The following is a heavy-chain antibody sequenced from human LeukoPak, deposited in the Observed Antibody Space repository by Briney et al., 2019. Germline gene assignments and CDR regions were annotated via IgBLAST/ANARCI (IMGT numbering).Heavy chain of an antibody. J-gene: IGHJ3*02. V-gene: IGHV4-59*12. Sequence: SETLSLTCTVSGGSIHSYYWSWIRQPPGKGLEWIGYISYSGSTYYNPSLKSRVTISLGTSKNQFSLKLSSVTAADTAVYYCARGKRVYLGAFDIWGRGTMVTVSS. D-gene: IGHD6-13*01. CDR2: ISYSGST. CDR1: GGSIHSYY. CDR3: ARGKRVYLGAFDI.